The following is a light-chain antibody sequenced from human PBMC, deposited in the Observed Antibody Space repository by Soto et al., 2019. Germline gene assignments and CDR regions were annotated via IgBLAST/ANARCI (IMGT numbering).Light chain of an antibody. Sequence: EIVLTQSPATLSLSPGESVTLSCRASQSVSSYLAWYQQKPGQAPRLLIYDASNRATDIPARFSGSGSGTDFTLTISSLESEDFGVYYCQQRGTWPRTFGQGTKLEIK. CDR1: QSVSSY. V-gene: IGKV3-11*01. J-gene: IGKJ2*01. CDR3: QQRGTWPRT. CDR2: DAS.